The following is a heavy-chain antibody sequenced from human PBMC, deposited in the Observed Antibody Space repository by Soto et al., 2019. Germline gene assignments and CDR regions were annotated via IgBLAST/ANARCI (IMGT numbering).Heavy chain of an antibody. CDR2: IYPDDSDT. D-gene: IGHD5-18*01. V-gene: IGHV5-51*01. CDR3: TRWGQTAMAGGDY. CDR1: GYSFANYW. Sequence: EVQLVQSGAEVKKPGESLKISCKGSGYSFANYWIGWVRQMPGKGLECRGIIYPDDSDTRYGPSFQGQVTISADKSVSTAYLQWSSLKASDTAMYYCTRWGQTAMAGGDYWGQGTLVTVSS. J-gene: IGHJ4*02.